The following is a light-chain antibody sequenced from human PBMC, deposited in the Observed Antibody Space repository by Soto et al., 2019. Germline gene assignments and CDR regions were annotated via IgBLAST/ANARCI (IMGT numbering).Light chain of an antibody. CDR3: QQLNNYVFT. J-gene: IGKJ4*01. Sequence: DIQMTQSPSTLSASVGDSVTIACRASKGISTYLAWYQQKPGGAPKLLIYAASTLQRGFPSTLSGSGSATEFPLTISSLQPEDFATSYCQQLNNYVFTFGGGTKVDIK. CDR2: AAS. V-gene: IGKV1-9*01. CDR1: KGISTY.